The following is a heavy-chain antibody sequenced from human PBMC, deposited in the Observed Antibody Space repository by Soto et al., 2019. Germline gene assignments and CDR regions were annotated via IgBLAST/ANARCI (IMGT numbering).Heavy chain of an antibody. CDR3: ARTSAAGKYYYGMDV. CDR1: GYSFTSYW. CDR2: IYPGDSYT. D-gene: IGHD6-13*01. V-gene: IGHV5-51*01. Sequence: LGESLKISCKGSGYSFTSYWIGWVRQMPGKGLEWMGIIYPGDSYTRYSPSFQGQVTISADKSISTAYLQWSSLKASDTATYYCARTSAAGKYYYGMDVWGQGATVTVSS. J-gene: IGHJ6*02.